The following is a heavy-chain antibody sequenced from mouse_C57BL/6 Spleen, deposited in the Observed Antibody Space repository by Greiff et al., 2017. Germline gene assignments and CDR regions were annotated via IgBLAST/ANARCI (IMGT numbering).Heavy chain of an antibody. CDR3: AIIELGPAWFAY. J-gene: IGHJ3*01. V-gene: IGHV1-80*01. CDR2: IYPGDGDT. Sequence: QVQLQQSGAELVKPGASVKISCKASGYAFRSYWMNWVKQRPGKGLEWIGQIYPGDGDTNDNGKFKGKATLTADTSSSTAYTQLSSLTSEDSAVYFRAIIELGPAWFAYWGQGTLVTVSA. D-gene: IGHD4-1*01. CDR1: GYAFRSYW.